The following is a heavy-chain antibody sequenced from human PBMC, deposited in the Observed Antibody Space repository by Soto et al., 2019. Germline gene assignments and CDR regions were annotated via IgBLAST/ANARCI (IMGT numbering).Heavy chain of an antibody. Sequence: EVQLVESGGGLVQPGRSLRLSCAASGFTFHDYAMHWVRQAPGKGLEWVSGISWNSGSIGYADSVRGRFTISRDNAKNSLYLQMNSLRAEDTALYYCAKSSGVGYCSGGRCYPFEYWGQGTLVTVSS. CDR3: AKSSGVGYCSGGRCYPFEY. J-gene: IGHJ4*02. V-gene: IGHV3-9*01. D-gene: IGHD2-15*01. CDR2: ISWNSGSI. CDR1: GFTFHDYA.